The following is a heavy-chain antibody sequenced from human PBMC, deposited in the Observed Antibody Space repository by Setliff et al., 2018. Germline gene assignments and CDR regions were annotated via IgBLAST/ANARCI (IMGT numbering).Heavy chain of an antibody. CDR1: GGSISSHY. D-gene: IGHD3-3*01. V-gene: IGHV4-59*11. J-gene: IGHJ5*02. CDR2: IHYSGSI. Sequence: SETLSLTCTVSGGSISSHYWSWIRQPPGKGLEWIGYIHYSGSINYNPSLRSRVTISVDTSKNQFSLKMTSMTAADTAVYYCARASWYYDFWSGSEGSGWFDPWGQGTLVTVSS. CDR3: ARASWYYDFWSGSEGSGWFDP.